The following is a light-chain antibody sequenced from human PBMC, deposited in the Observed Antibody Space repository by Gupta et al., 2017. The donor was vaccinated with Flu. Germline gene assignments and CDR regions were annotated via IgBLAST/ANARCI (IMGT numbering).Light chain of an antibody. J-gene: IGKJ3*01. V-gene: IGKV1-27*01. Sequence: PSSLSASVGDRVTITCRASDKIYNYVAWHQQKAGKGPKFLIYAASTAHTGVPSRFGGGGXAAXFTLTIXKRPPEDVGTYYCQKDVTAGFTFGXGTKVAIK. CDR1: DKIYNY. CDR3: QKDVTAGFT. CDR2: AAS.